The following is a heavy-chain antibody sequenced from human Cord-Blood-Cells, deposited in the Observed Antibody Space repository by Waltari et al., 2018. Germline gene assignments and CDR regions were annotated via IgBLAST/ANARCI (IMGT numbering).Heavy chain of an antibody. J-gene: IGHJ1*01. CDR1: GFTFSSYE. CDR2: ISSSVSTI. CDR3: ARDHSSSEGVGYQYFQH. V-gene: IGHV3-48*03. Sequence: EVQLVESGGGLVQPGGSLRLSCAASGFTFSSYEMNWVRPAPGQGLEWVSYISSSVSTIYYADSVKRRFTISRDNAKNSLYLQMNRLRAEDTAVYYCARDHSSSEGVGYQYFQHWGQGTLVTVSS. D-gene: IGHD6-6*01.